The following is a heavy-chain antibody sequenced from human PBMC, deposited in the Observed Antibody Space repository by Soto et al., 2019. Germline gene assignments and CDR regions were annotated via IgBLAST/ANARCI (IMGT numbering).Heavy chain of an antibody. CDR3: AAGGGLPRYY. J-gene: IGHJ4*02. V-gene: IGHV4-30-2*01. CDR2: IYHSGST. D-gene: IGHD5-12*01. CDR1: GGSISSGGYS. Sequence: QLQLQESGSGLVKPSQTLSLTCAVSGGSISSGGYSWSWIRQPPGKGLEWIGYIYHSGSTYYNPSRKSGVTLSVDRSKNQFSLKLSSVTAADTAVYYCAAGGGLPRYYWGQGTLVTVSS.